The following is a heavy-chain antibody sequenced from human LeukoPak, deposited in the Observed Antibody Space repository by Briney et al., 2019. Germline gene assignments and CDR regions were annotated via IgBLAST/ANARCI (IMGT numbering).Heavy chain of an antibody. J-gene: IGHJ4*02. CDR3: ARVVAAAGTDYFDY. V-gene: IGHV4-59*08. Sequence: SETLSLTCIVSGSISSYYWTWIRQPPGKGLEWIGHSYFTGNPNYNPSLKSRVTISVDPPKNQFSLKLTSVTAADTAVYYCARVVAAAGTDYFDYWGQGTLVIVSS. CDR1: GSISSYY. D-gene: IGHD6-13*01. CDR2: SYFTGNP.